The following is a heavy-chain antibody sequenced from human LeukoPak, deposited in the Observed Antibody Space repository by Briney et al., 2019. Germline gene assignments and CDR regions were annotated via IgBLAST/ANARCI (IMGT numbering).Heavy chain of an antibody. CDR3: ARGSLYSSGRGWYFDL. J-gene: IGHJ2*01. D-gene: IGHD6-19*01. Sequence: SETLSLTCAVSGYSISSGYYWSWIRQPPGKGLEWIGYIYHRGGTNYNSSLKSRVTISVDTSNNQFSLKLTSVTAADTAMYYCARGSLYSSGRGWYFDLWGRGTLVTVSS. CDR1: GYSISSGYY. CDR2: IYHRGGT. V-gene: IGHV4-61*01.